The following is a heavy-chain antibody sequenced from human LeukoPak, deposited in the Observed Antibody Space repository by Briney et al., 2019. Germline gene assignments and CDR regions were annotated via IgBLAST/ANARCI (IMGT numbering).Heavy chain of an antibody. CDR1: GGSISSSNW. Sequence: SETLSLTCAVSGGSISSSNWWSWVRQPPGKGLEWIGEIYHSGSTNYNPSLKGRVTISVDKSKNQFSLKLSSVTAADTAVYYCARVRRGDYGDYDVFDYWGQGTLVTVSS. V-gene: IGHV4-4*02. CDR3: ARVRRGDYGDYDVFDY. J-gene: IGHJ4*02. CDR2: IYHSGST. D-gene: IGHD4-17*01.